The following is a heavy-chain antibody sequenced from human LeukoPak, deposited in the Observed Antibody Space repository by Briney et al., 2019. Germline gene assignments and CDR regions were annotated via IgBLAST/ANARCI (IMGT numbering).Heavy chain of an antibody. CDR1: GYTFTSYY. CDR2: INPSGGST. Sequence: ASVKVSCKASGYTFTSYYMHWVRQAPRQGLEWMGIINPSGGSTSYAQKFQGRVTMTRDTSTSTVYMELSSLRSEDTAVYYCARPYYDSSGYYYEPHFDYWGQGTLVTVSS. CDR3: ARPYYDSSGYYYEPHFDY. J-gene: IGHJ4*02. D-gene: IGHD3-22*01. V-gene: IGHV1-46*01.